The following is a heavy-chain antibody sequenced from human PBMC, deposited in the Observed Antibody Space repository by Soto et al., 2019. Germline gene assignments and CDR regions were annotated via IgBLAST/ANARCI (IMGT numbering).Heavy chain of an antibody. CDR2: IYDTGISGYTPST. CDR3: ARGEDAFFYYGLDV. V-gene: IGHV4-59*01. Sequence: SETLSLTCVVSGGSITSSYWSWIRRPPGKGLEWIAYIYDTGISGYTPSTSYNPSLKSRVTMSVDTSKSQFSLKLTSVTAADTAVYYCARGEDAFFYYGLDVWGQGITVTVSS. J-gene: IGHJ6*02. CDR1: GGSITSSY.